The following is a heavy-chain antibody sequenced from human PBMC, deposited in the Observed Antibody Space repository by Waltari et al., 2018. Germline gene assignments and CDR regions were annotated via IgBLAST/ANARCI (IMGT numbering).Heavy chain of an antibody. D-gene: IGHD1-7*01. CDR2: IYGSGGST. V-gene: IGHV4-4*02. CDR1: GGSISSSNW. J-gene: IGHJ4*02. Sequence: QVQLQESGPAVVKPSETLSLTCAVSGGSISSSNWWSWIRQSPGKGLEWIGGIYGSGGSTEYNPSLKSRVTISKDTSKNQFSLKLSSVTAADTAVYYCARVGTTFFDYWGQGVLVTVSS. CDR3: ARVGTTFFDY.